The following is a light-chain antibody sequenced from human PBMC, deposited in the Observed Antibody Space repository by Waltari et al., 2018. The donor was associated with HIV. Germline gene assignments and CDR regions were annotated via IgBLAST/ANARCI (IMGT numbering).Light chain of an antibody. CDR1: SSDIGYFDY. J-gene: IGLJ1*01. V-gene: IGLV2-11*01. Sequence: QSALTQPRSVSGSPGQSVTISFTGTSSDIGYFDYFSWYQKYPGKTPLVIIYEVNQRPSGVPDRFTGSKSGITASLTISGVQGEDEADYYCCSYAGAYTYVFGTGTKVNVL. CDR3: CSYAGAYTYV. CDR2: EVN.